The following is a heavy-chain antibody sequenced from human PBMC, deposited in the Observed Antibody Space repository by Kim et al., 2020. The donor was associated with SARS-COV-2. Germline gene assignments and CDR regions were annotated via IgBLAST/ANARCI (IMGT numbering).Heavy chain of an antibody. CDR3: VRTRSTWYSPIDF. V-gene: IGHV3-11*03. CDR1: GFTFSDYY. D-gene: IGHD6-13*01. Sequence: GGSLRLSCAASGFTFSDYYMSWVRQAPGKGLECVSYITTSSSYTNYADSVKGRFTISRDNAENSLYLQMNSLRAEDTAVYYCVRTRSTWYSPIDFWGQGTLVTVSS. CDR2: ITTSSSYT. J-gene: IGHJ4*02.